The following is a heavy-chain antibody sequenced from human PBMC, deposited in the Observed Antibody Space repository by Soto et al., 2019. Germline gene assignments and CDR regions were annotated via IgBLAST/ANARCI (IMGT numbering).Heavy chain of an antibody. CDR2: IKSKTDGGTT. J-gene: IGHJ4*02. Sequence: SWGSLRLSFAASWFSFCNAWMNWVRPAPGEALELVGHIKSKTDGGTTDYAAPVKGRFTISRDDSKNTLYLQMNSLKTEDTAVYYCTTDPLNDYGDYKVGYWGQGTLVTVSS. V-gene: IGHV3-15*07. D-gene: IGHD4-17*01. CDR1: WFSFCNAW. CDR3: TTDPLNDYGDYKVGY.